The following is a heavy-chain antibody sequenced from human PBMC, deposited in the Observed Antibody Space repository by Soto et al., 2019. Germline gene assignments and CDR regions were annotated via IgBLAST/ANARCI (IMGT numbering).Heavy chain of an antibody. V-gene: IGHV6-1*01. CDR1: GDSVSSNSAA. J-gene: IGHJ5*02. D-gene: IGHD6-6*01. CDR3: VRDWPRIAAPNWFDP. CDR2: TYYRSKWYN. Sequence: SQTLSLTCAISGDSVSSNSAAWNWIRQSPLRGLEWLGRTYYRSKWYNDYAVSVKSRITINPDTSKNQFSLQLNSVTPEDTAVYYCVRDWPRIAAPNWFDPWGQGTLVTVSS.